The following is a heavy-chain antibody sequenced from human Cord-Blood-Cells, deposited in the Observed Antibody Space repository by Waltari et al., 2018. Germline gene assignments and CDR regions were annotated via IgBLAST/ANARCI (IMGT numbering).Heavy chain of an antibody. V-gene: IGHV1-3*01. CDR2: INAGNRNT. J-gene: IGHJ4*02. D-gene: IGHD3-10*01. CDR1: GSPFSSYA. Sequence: QVQLVQSGAEVKKPGDSVKVSCKAPGSPFSSYALHRVRQAPGQRLECMGWINAGNRNTKYSQKFQGRVNITRDTSASTAYMELSSLRSEDTAVYYCAKEFQGVIDDWGQGTLVTVSS. CDR3: AKEFQGVIDD.